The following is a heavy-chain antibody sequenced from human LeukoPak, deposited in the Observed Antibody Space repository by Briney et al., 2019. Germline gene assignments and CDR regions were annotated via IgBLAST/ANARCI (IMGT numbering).Heavy chain of an antibody. J-gene: IGHJ5*02. V-gene: IGHV4-59*12. CDR2: IYYSGST. CDR1: GGSISSYY. CDR3: AKMEDGDYGGWWFDP. D-gene: IGHD4-17*01. Sequence: SETLSFTCTVSGGSISSYYWSWIRQPPGKGLEWIGYIYYSGSTNYNPSLKSRVTISVDTSKNQFSLQLNSVTPEDTAVYYCAKMEDGDYGGWWFDPWGQGTLVTVSS.